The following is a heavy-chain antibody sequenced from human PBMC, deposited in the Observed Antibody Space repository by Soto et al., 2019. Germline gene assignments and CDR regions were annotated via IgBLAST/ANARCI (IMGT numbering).Heavy chain of an antibody. V-gene: IGHV1-46*01. CDR3: ARSQLVPAAPPLLYGMDV. J-gene: IGHJ6*02. Sequence: ASVKVSCKASGYTFTSYYMHWVRQAPGQGLEWMGIINPSGGSTSYAQKFQGRVTMTRDTSTSTVYMELSSLRSEDTAVYYCARSQLVPAAPPLLYGMDVWGQGTTVTVSS. CDR1: GYTFTSYY. CDR2: INPSGGST. D-gene: IGHD2-2*01.